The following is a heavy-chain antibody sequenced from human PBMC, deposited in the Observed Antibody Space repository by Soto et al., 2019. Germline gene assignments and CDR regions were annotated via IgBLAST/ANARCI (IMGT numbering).Heavy chain of an antibody. CDR1: GFIFSSYG. V-gene: IGHV3-33*01. J-gene: IGHJ4*02. D-gene: IGHD6-13*01. CDR2: TRYDGSIQ. Sequence: QVQLVESGGGVVQPGRSLRLYCAASGFIFSSYGMHWVRQAPGKGLEWVAVTRYDGSIQYYADSVKGRFTISRDNSKNTLYLQMNSLRAEDTAVYYCARDYSSTWYGFDFWGQGTLVTVSS. CDR3: ARDYSSTWYGFDF.